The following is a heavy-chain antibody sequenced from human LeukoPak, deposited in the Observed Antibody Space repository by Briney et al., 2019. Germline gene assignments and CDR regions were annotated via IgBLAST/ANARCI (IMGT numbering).Heavy chain of an antibody. V-gene: IGHV3-23*01. Sequence: GGSLRLSCAASGLTFSNYAMTWVRQAPGKGLEWVSAISTNGDRTYHADSVKGRFTVSRDNFKNTLYLQMNSLRAEDTALYYCARKLWHRNDCWGQGTLVTVSS. CDR1: GLTFSNYA. CDR3: ARKLWHRNDC. D-gene: IGHD3-16*01. CDR2: ISTNGDRT. J-gene: IGHJ4*02.